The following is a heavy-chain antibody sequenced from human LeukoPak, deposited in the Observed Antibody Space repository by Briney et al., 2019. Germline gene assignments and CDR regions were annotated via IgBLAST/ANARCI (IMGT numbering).Heavy chain of an antibody. J-gene: IGHJ5*02. CDR3: ARGMAPTGNPNWFDP. CDR2: IWSDRNYT. D-gene: IGHD6-13*01. V-gene: IGHV3-33*01. CDR1: GLTFSRYG. Sequence: GGSLRLSCAASGLTFSRYGIHWVRQAPGKGLEWVAVIWSDRNYTYYADSVKGRFTISRDNSKSTLYLQMNSLRAEDTAVYYCARGMAPTGNPNWFDPWGQGTLVTASS.